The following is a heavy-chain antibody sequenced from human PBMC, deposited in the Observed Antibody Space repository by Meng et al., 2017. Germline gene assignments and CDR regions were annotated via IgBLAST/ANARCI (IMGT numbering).Heavy chain of an antibody. CDR3: ARDPHYYDSRGEFDP. V-gene: IGHV1-69*08. D-gene: IGHD3-22*01. CDR1: GGTFSSYT. Sequence: QVRLVQAGAEVKKPGASVKVSCKAPGGTFSSYTISWVRQAPGQGLEWMGRIIPILGIANYAQKFQGRVTITADKSTSTAYMELSSLRSEDTAVYYCARDPHYYDSRGEFDPWGQGTLVTVSS. CDR2: IIPILGIA. J-gene: IGHJ5*02.